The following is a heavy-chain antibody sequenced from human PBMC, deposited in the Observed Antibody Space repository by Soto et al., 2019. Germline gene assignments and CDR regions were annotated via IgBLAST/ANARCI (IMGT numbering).Heavy chain of an antibody. V-gene: IGHV1-18*01. J-gene: IGHJ4*02. Sequence: QVHLVQSGAEVKKPGASVKVSCQGSGYAFTTYGITWVRQAPGQGLEWMGWISAHNGNTNYAQKLQGRVTVTRDTSTSPAYMVLRSLRYADTAVYYCARGRYGDYWGQGALVTVSS. CDR1: GYAFTTYG. D-gene: IGHD1-1*01. CDR2: ISAHNGNT. CDR3: ARGRYGDY.